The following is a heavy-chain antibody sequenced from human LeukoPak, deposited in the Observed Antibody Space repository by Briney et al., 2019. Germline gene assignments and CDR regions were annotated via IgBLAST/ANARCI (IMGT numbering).Heavy chain of an antibody. D-gene: IGHD6-19*01. J-gene: IGHJ4*02. CDR3: ARDIGIAVAGSYFDY. CDR2: ISSSSSYI. V-gene: IGHV3-21*01. Sequence: PGGSLRLSCAASGFTFSSYSMNWVRQAPGKGLEWVSSISSSSSYIYYADSVKGRFTISRDNAKNSLYLQMNSLRAEDTAVYYCARDIGIAVAGSYFDYWGQGTLVTVSS. CDR1: GFTFSSYS.